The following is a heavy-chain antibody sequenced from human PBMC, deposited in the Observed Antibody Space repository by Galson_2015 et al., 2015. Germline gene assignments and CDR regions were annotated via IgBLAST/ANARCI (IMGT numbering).Heavy chain of an antibody. J-gene: IGHJ4*02. Sequence: SLRLSCAASGFTFSDYYMSWVRQAPGKGLEWMSYISTSDRTTYYADYVKGRFTISRDNAKNTPHLQMNSLRVEDTAVYYCARSPMATTEDFDYWGQGTLVTVSS. D-gene: IGHD5-24*01. CDR1: GFTFSDYY. CDR3: ARSPMATTEDFDY. V-gene: IGHV3-11*01. CDR2: ISTSDRTT.